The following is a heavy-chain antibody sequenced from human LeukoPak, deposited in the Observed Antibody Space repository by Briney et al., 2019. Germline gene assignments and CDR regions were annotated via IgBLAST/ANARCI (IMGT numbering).Heavy chain of an antibody. D-gene: IGHD2-2*01. Sequence: GASVKVSCKASGGTFSNYAISWVRQAPGQGLEWIGGIIPIFGTANYAQKFQGRVTITADESTSTAYMDLSSLRSEDTAVYYCARGLVPAAQRAEYFQHWGQGTLVTVSS. CDR2: IIPIFGTA. J-gene: IGHJ1*01. V-gene: IGHV1-69*01. CDR1: GGTFSNYA. CDR3: ARGLVPAAQRAEYFQH.